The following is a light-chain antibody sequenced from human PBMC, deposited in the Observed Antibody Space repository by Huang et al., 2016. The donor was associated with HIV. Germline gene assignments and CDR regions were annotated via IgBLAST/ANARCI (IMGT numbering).Light chain of an antibody. CDR1: RTVSTN. CDR3: HQYNNWLLS. CDR2: GSS. J-gene: IGKJ4*01. V-gene: IGKV3-15*01. Sequence: IVMTQSPATLSMSPGERVTLSCRANRTVSTNLAWYQQRPGQAPRLLISGSSTRAPGVPARFSGSGSGTDFSLTISSLQSEDFALYYCHQYNNWLLSFGGGTRVDI.